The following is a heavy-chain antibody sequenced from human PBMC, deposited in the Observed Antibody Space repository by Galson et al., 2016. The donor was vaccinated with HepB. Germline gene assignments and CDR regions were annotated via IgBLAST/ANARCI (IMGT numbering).Heavy chain of an antibody. Sequence: SLRLSCAASGLSVGNSYMSWVRQAPGKGLDWVSTIYSEGNTYYADSVKGRFTISKDSSKNTLYLQMSSLRAADTAVYYCARDNSEVYYYAMDVWGQGTTVTVSS. D-gene: IGHD1-26*01. J-gene: IGHJ6*02. CDR1: GLSVGNSY. CDR2: IYSEGNT. CDR3: ARDNSEVYYYAMDV. V-gene: IGHV3-53*01.